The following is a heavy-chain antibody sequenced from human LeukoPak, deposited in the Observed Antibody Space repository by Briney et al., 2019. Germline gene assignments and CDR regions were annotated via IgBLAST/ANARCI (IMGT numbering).Heavy chain of an antibody. D-gene: IGHD1-26*01. CDR1: GGTFSSYA. V-gene: IGHV1-69*13. J-gene: IGHJ4*02. Sequence: SVKVSCKASGGTFSSYAISWVRQAPGQGLEWMGGIIPIFGTANYAQKFQGRVTITADESTSTAYMELSSLRSEDTAVYYCATVIPRQGIVGATCFDYWGQGTLVTVSS. CDR3: ATVIPRQGIVGATCFDY. CDR2: IIPIFGTA.